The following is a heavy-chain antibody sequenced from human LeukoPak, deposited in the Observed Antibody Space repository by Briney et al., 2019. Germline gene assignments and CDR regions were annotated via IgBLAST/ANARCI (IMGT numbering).Heavy chain of an antibody. J-gene: IGHJ5*02. CDR1: GYSFTNYC. Sequence: GESLKISCKGSGYSFTNYCIGWVRQMPGKGLEWMGVIYPGDFDTRYSPSFQGQVTISADKSIGTAYLQWSSLKASDTAIYYCARRGDREWFDPWGQGTLVTVSS. V-gene: IGHV5-51*01. CDR3: ARRGDREWFDP. D-gene: IGHD3-10*01. CDR2: IYPGDFDT.